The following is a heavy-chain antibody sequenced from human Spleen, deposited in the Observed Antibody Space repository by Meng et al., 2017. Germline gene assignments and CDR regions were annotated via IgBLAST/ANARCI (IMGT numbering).Heavy chain of an antibody. Sequence: QVQLQQWGAGLLKPSATLPLPCVVSGGSFSDYYWSWIRQPPGKGLEWIGEINHSGSTNYNPSLESRATISVDTSQNNLSLKLSSVTAADSAVYYCARGPTTMAHDFDYWGQGTLVTVSS. CDR2: INHSGST. V-gene: IGHV4-34*01. D-gene: IGHD4-11*01. J-gene: IGHJ4*02. CDR3: ARGPTTMAHDFDY. CDR1: GGSFSDYY.